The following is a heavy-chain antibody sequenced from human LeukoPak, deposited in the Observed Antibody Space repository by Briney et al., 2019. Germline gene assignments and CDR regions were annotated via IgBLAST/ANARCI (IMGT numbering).Heavy chain of an antibody. CDR1: GFTFSRYE. Sequence: PGGSLRLSCAASGFTFSRYEMNWVRQAPGKGLEWVSYISISGDTIYFADSVKGRFTISRGNAKNSLYLQMNRLRAEDPAVYYCARSFVVVVAAGSVPWGQGTMVTVSS. V-gene: IGHV3-48*03. CDR3: ARSFVVVVAAGSVP. D-gene: IGHD2-15*01. CDR2: ISISGDTI. J-gene: IGHJ3*01.